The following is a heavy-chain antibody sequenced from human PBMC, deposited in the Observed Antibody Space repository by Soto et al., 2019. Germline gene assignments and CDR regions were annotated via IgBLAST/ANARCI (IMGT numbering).Heavy chain of an antibody. CDR2: IDYSGST. V-gene: IGHV4-59*01. D-gene: IGHD2-2*01. Sequence: SETLSLTCTVSGGSISSYYWSWIRQPPGKGLECIGYIDYSGSTNYNPSLKSRVTISVDTSNNQFSLKLSSVTAADTAVYYCARDAGGWYQLLSPWFDPWGQGTLVTVSS. CDR1: GGSISSYY. J-gene: IGHJ5*02. CDR3: ARDAGGWYQLLSPWFDP.